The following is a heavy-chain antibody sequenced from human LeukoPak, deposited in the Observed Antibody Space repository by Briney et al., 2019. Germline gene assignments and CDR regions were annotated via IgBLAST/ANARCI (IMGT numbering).Heavy chain of an antibody. D-gene: IGHD2-2*01. CDR2: IYTSGST. Sequence: SETLSLTCTVSGGSISSYYWSWIRQPAGKGLEWIGRIYTSGSTNYNPSLKSRVTMSVDTSKNQFSLKLSSVTAADTAVYYCAGTVVVPAASSTDAFDIWGQGTMVTVSS. CDR3: AGTVVVPAASSTDAFDI. V-gene: IGHV4-4*07. J-gene: IGHJ3*02. CDR1: GGSISSYY.